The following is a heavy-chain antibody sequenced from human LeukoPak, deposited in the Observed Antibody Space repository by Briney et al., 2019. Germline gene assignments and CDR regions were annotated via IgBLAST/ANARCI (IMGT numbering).Heavy chain of an antibody. Sequence: GGSLRLSCAASGFTLSTFGMHWVRQAPGKGLEWVAFTRYDGSNEYYVDSVRGRFTISRDNSKNTLHLQMNSLRAEDTAVYYCAKDRSRYYDSSGYYPDYWGQGTLVTVSS. CDR3: AKDRSRYYDSSGYYPDY. J-gene: IGHJ4*02. V-gene: IGHV3-30*02. D-gene: IGHD3-22*01. CDR2: TRYDGSNE. CDR1: GFTLSTFG.